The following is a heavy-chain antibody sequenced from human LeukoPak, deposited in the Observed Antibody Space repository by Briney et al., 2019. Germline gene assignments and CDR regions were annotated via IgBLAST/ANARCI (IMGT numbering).Heavy chain of an antibody. D-gene: IGHD3-16*01. CDR2: ISGSGGNT. V-gene: IGHV3-23*01. CDR3: AKDLEMIIIKGYFDY. CDR1: GFTLTTYV. J-gene: IGHJ4*02. Sequence: PGGSLRLSCAASGFTLTTYVISWVRQAPGKGLEWVSAISGSGGNTYYADSVKGRFTVSRDNSKNTLYLQMYSLRAKDTAIYYCAKDLEMIIIKGYFDYWGQGTLVTVSS.